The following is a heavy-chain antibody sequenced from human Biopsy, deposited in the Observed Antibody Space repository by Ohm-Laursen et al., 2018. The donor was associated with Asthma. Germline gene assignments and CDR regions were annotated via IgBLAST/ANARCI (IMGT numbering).Heavy chain of an antibody. CDR2: ISWHSATI. J-gene: IGHJ4*02. CDR1: GFQLLEYT. CDR3: AKVRCDWVITESFDY. V-gene: IGHV3-9*01. Sequence: SLRLSCAASGFQLLEYTMHWVRPAPGKGLAWVSGISWHSATIRYADSVERRFTNSRDNAKNSVFLHMDSLRPEDTACYYCAKVRCDWVITESFDYWGQGVQVTGSS. D-gene: IGHD3-22*01.